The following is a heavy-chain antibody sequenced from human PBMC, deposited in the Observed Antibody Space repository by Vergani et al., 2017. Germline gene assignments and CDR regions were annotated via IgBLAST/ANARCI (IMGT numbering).Heavy chain of an antibody. V-gene: IGHV3-49*03. J-gene: IGHJ4*02. D-gene: IGHD6-19*01. CDR1: GFSFGDYA. CDR3: TTDPSSGWYGRYYFDY. CDR2: IRSKHYGGTT. Sequence: EVQLVESGGGLEQPGRSLRLSCTASGFSFGDYAMSWFRQAPGKGLEWLGFIRSKHYGGTTEYAASVKGRFSISRDDYRSIAYLQMNSLKTEDTAVYYCTTDPSSGWYGRYYFDYWGQGTLVTVSS.